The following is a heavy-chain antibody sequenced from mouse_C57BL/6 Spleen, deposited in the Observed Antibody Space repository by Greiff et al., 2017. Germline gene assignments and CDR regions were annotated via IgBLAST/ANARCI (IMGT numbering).Heavy chain of an antibody. J-gene: IGHJ4*01. V-gene: IGHV1-82*01. CDR1: GYAFSSSW. CDR3: ARSGYNAMDY. CDR2: IYPGDGDT. D-gene: IGHD3-1*01. Sequence: QVQLQQSGPELVKPGASVKISCKASGYAFSSSWMNWVKQRPGKGLEWIGRIYPGDGDTNYNGKFKGKDTLTADKASSTAYMQLSSLTSEDSAVYFCARSGYNAMDYWGQGTSVTVSS.